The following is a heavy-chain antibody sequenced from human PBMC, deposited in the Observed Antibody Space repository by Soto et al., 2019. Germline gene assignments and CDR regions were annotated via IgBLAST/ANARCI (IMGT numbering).Heavy chain of an antibody. CDR3: ARGYDFWSGYSTPYYMDV. CDR2: IWYDGSNK. CDR1: GFTFSSYG. J-gene: IGHJ6*03. V-gene: IGHV3-33*01. D-gene: IGHD3-3*01. Sequence: QVQLVESGGGVVQPGRSLRLSCAASGFTFSSYGMHWVRQAPGKGLEWVAVIWYDGSNKYYADSVKGRFTISRDNSKNTLYLQMNSLRAEDTAVYYWARGYDFWSGYSTPYYMDVWGKGTTVTVSS.